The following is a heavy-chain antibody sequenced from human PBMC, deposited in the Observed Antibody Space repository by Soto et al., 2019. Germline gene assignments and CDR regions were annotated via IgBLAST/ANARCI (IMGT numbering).Heavy chain of an antibody. CDR2: ITNDGSIT. J-gene: IGHJ4*02. CDR1: GFTLSSYK. Sequence: PGGSRRLSGLTSGFTLSSYKMEWVRQVPGKGLVWISQITNDGSITKYAESVKGRFTISRDNAKNTLYLQMSSLGVEDTAVYYCIRDPPIEYWGQGTLVTVSS. CDR3: IRDPPIEY. V-gene: IGHV3-74*01.